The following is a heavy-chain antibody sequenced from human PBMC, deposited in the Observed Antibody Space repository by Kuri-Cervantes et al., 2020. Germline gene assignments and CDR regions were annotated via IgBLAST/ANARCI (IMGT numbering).Heavy chain of an antibody. CDR2: MYTSGST. CDR1: GGSINSYY. CDR3: ARLAVAEGLLDI. V-gene: IGHV4-4*07. J-gene: IGHJ3*02. D-gene: IGHD6-19*01. Sequence: ESLKISCTVSGGSINSYYWNWIRQPAGKGLEWIGRMYTSGSTNYNPSLKSLVTISVDTSKNQFSLKLSSVTAADTAEYYCARLAVAEGLLDIWGQGTMVTVSS.